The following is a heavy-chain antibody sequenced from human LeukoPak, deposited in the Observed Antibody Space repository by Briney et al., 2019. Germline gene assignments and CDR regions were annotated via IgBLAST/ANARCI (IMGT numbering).Heavy chain of an antibody. CDR1: GYTFTSYD. V-gene: IGHV1-8*01. CDR3: ARGRNLMVRGVIFAY. D-gene: IGHD3-10*01. Sequence: ASVKVSCKASGYTFTSYDINWVRQAPGQGLEWMGWMNPNSGNTGYAQKFQGRVTMTRNTSISTAYMELSSLRSEDTAVYYCARGRNLMVRGVIFAYWGQGTLVTVSS. CDR2: MNPNSGNT. J-gene: IGHJ4*02.